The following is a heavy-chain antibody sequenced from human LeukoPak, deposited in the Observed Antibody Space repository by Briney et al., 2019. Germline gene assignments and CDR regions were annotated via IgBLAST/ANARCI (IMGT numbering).Heavy chain of an antibody. CDR3: ARQESDYGGQGDWFDP. J-gene: IGHJ5*02. CDR2: IYPGDSDT. CDR1: GYSFTSYW. Sequence: GESLKISCKGSGYSFTSYWIGWVRQMPGKGLEWMGIIYPGDSDTRNSPSFQGQVTISADKSISTAYLQWSSLKASDTAMYYCARQESDYGGQGDWFDPWGQGTLVTVSS. D-gene: IGHD4-23*01. V-gene: IGHV5-51*01.